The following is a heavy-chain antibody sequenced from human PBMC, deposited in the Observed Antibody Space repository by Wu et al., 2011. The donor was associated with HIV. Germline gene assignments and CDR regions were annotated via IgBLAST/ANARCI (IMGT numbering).Heavy chain of an antibody. J-gene: IGHJ4*02. D-gene: IGHD1-1*01. CDR2: IYPSDSDT. CDR3: ARLSTSGFDF. V-gene: IGHV5-51*01. Sequence: LEWMGSIYPSDSDTRYSLSFEGQVTMSADKSINTAFLQWSNLRASDTAIYYCARLSTSGFDFWGQGTLVTVSS.